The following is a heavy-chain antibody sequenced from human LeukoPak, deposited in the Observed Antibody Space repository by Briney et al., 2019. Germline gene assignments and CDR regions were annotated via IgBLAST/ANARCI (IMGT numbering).Heavy chain of an antibody. Sequence: SETLSLTCTVSGGSISGYYWSWIRQPPGKGLEWIGYIYYSGSTNYNPSLKSRVTISVDTSKNQFSLKLSSVTAADTAVYYCARGVSYYDSSGYYNEYFQHWGQGTLVTVSS. CDR2: IYYSGST. D-gene: IGHD3-22*01. CDR3: ARGVSYYDSSGYYNEYFQH. CDR1: GGSISGYY. V-gene: IGHV4-59*08. J-gene: IGHJ1*01.